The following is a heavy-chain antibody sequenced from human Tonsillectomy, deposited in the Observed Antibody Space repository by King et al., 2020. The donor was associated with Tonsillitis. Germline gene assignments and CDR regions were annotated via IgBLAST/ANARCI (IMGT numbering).Heavy chain of an antibody. D-gene: IGHD3-3*01. CDR2: IWYDGSNK. CDR1: GFTFSSYG. J-gene: IGHJ4*02. CDR3: ARGVYYDFWSGFDY. Sequence: QLVQSGGGVVQPGRSLRLSCAASGFTFSSYGMHWVRQAPGKGLEWVAVIWYDGSNKYYADSVKGRFTISRDNSKNTLYLQMNSLRAEDTAVYYCARGVYYDFWSGFDYWGQGTLVTVSS. V-gene: IGHV3-33*08.